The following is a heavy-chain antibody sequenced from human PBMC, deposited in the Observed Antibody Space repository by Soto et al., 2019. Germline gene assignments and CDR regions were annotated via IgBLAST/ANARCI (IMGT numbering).Heavy chain of an antibody. Sequence: GGAVRVTCVASGCPCISYGMHWFRQAPGKGLEWVAVIWYDGSNKYYADSVKGRFTISRDDSKNTLYLQMNSLKTEDTAVYYCTTGDTVTTLGLDYWGQGTLVTVSS. J-gene: IGHJ4*02. CDR1: GCPCISYG. V-gene: IGHV3-33*01. CDR2: IWYDGSNK. CDR3: TTGDTVTTLGLDY. D-gene: IGHD4-4*01.